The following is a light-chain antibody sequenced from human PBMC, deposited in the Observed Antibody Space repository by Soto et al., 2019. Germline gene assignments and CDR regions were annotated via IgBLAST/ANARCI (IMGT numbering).Light chain of an antibody. J-gene: IGKJ5*01. V-gene: IGKV2-28*01. CDR1: AILLHSKRFNY. CDR2: LGA. Sequence: IVMTPSPLSLPVITGEPSSIPCRSSAILLHSKRFNYVDGYLQKPGQSPQLLIYLGAYRASRVADRISGSRSGTDFTLKISRMEAEDVGVNYCRQPLQTPSITFGQGTRLEI. CDR3: RQPLQTPSIT.